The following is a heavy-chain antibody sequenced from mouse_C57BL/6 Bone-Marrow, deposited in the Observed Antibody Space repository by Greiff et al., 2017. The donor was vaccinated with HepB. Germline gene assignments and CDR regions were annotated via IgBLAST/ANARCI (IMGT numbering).Heavy chain of an antibody. CDR1: GFTFSDYY. Sequence: EVKLVESGGGLVQPGGSLKLSCAASGFTFSDYYMYWVRQTPEKRLEWVAYISNGGGSTYYPDTVKGRFTISRDNAKNTLYLQMSRLKSADTAMYYCARQLTGFLDDWGQGTTLTVSS. CDR2: ISNGGGST. V-gene: IGHV5-12*01. CDR3: ARQLTGFLDD. J-gene: IGHJ2*01. D-gene: IGHD4-1*01.